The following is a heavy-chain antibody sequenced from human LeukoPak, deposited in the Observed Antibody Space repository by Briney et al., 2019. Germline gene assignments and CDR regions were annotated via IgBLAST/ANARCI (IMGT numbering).Heavy chain of an antibody. CDR3: ARGGASSSWHFDY. V-gene: IGHV3-21*01. D-gene: IGHD6-13*01. CDR1: GFTFSSYS. Sequence: GGSLRLSCAASGFTFSSYSMNWVRQAPGKGLEWVSSISSSSSYIYYADSVKGRFTISRDNAKNSLYLQMNSLRAEDTAVYYCARGGASSSWHFDYWGQGTLVTVSS. J-gene: IGHJ4*02. CDR2: ISSSSSYI.